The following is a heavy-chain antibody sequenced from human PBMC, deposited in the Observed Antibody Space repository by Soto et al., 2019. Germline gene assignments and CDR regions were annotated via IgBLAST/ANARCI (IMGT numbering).Heavy chain of an antibody. CDR2: ISYDGSKR. J-gene: IGHJ1*01. D-gene: IGHD6-13*01. CDR3: AKDAGGASSCPYYLAD. V-gene: IGHV3-30*18. CDR1: GFTFSDHG. Sequence: PGGSLRLSCTASGFTFSDHGMHWVRQAPGKGLEWVSLISYDGSKRWYVDSVKGRFTISRDSPKNTLYLQMDSMTTEDTAVYYCAKDAGGASSCPYYLADSGQGTQVTVSS.